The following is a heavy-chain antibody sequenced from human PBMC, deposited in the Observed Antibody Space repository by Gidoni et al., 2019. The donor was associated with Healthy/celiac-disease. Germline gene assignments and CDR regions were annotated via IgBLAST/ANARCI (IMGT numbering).Heavy chain of an antibody. V-gene: IGHV4-31*03. J-gene: IGHJ3*02. Sequence: QVQLQESGPGLVKPSQTLSLTCTVSGGPISSGGYYWSWIRQHPGKGLEWIGYIYDSGSTYYNPSLKSRVTISVDTSKNQFSLKLSSVTAADTAVYYCAREDRGVVVIGSDAFDIWGQGTMVTVSS. CDR1: GGPISSGGYY. CDR2: IYDSGST. CDR3: AREDRGVVVIGSDAFDI. D-gene: IGHD3-22*01.